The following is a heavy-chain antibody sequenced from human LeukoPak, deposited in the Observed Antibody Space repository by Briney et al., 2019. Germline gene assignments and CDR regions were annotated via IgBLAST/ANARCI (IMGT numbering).Heavy chain of an antibody. D-gene: IGHD6-13*01. CDR1: GYTFTSYY. Sequence: GASVKVSCKASGYTFTSYYMHWVRQAPGQGLEWMGIINPSGGSTSYAQKFQGRVTMTRDTSTSTVYMELSSLRSEDTAVYYCARDSGGVASSLAEYFQHWGQGTLVTVSS. CDR3: ARDSGGVASSLAEYFQH. J-gene: IGHJ1*01. V-gene: IGHV1-46*01. CDR2: INPSGGST.